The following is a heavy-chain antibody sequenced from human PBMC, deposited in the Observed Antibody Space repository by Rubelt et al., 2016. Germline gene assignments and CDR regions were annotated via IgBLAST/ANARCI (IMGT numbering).Heavy chain of an antibody. J-gene: IGHJ4*02. Sequence: QVQLVQSGAEVKKPGASVKVSCKASGYTFTSYGISWVRQAPGQGLERMGWISAYNGNTNYAQKLQGRVTMTTDTSTSTAYMELRSLRSDDTAVYYCARFAIGGHSSGYLFDYWGQGTLVTVSS. V-gene: IGHV1-18*01. CDR3: ARFAIGGHSSGYLFDY. D-gene: IGHD3-22*01. CDR2: ISAYNGNT. CDR1: GYTFTSYG.